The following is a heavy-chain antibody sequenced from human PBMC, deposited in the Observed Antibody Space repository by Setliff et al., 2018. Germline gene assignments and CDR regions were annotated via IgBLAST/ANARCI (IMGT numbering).Heavy chain of an antibody. Sequence: GASVKVSCKASGYTFSDYGITWVRQAPGQGLEWMGWISAYSGKAYYAQKLQDRATMTTDTSTGTAYVELRSLRSDDTAVYYCSRLVRYCTTTSCQRLSGDECWGQGTLGTVSA. CDR2: ISAYSGKA. CDR3: SRLVRYCTTTSCQRLSGDEC. V-gene: IGHV1-18*01. CDR1: GYTFSDYG. D-gene: IGHD2-2*01. J-gene: IGHJ4*02.